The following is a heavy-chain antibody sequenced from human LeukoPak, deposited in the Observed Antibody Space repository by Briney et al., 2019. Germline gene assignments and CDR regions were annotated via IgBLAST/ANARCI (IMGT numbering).Heavy chain of an antibody. V-gene: IGHV3-53*01. CDR2: IYSGGST. Sequence: AGGSLRLSCAASGLTVSSNYMSWVRQAPGKGLEWVSVIYSGGSTYYADSVKGRFTISRDNAKNSLYLQMNSLRDEDTAVYYCARPTSGNKGGYNWRFDYWGQGTLVTVSS. CDR3: ARPTSGNKGGYNWRFDY. D-gene: IGHD5-24*01. CDR1: GLTVSSNY. J-gene: IGHJ4*02.